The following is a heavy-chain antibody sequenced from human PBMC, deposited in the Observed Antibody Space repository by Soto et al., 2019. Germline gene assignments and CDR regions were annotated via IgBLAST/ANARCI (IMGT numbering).Heavy chain of an antibody. CDR1: GGSISSYY. CDR3: ARTLYSYGPRFDY. D-gene: IGHD5-18*01. V-gene: IGHV4-59*01. J-gene: IGHJ4*02. Sequence: QVQLQESGPGLVKPSETLSLTCTVSGGSISSYYWSWIRQPPGKGLEWIGYIYYSGSTNYNPSLKSRVTISIDTSKNQFSLKLSSVTAADTAVYYCARTLYSYGPRFDYWGQGTVVTVYS. CDR2: IYYSGST.